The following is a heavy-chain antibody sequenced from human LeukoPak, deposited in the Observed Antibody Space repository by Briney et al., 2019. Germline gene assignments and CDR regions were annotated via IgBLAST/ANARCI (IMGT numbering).Heavy chain of an antibody. V-gene: IGHV3-7*01. CDR3: AQNLVAAAGDH. Sequence: GGSLRLSCAASGFTFSNYWMTWVRQAPGKGLEWVANIKPDGSVGYYVDSVRGRFIISRDNAGNSLYLQMNSLRVEDTAVYYCAQNLVAAAGDHWGQGTLLIVSS. CDR2: IKPDGSVG. D-gene: IGHD6-13*01. J-gene: IGHJ4*02. CDR1: GFTFSNYW.